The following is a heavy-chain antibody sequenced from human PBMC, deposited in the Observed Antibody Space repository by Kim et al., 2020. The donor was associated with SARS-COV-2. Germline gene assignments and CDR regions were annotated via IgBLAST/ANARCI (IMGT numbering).Heavy chain of an antibody. D-gene: IGHD6-19*01. CDR3: AKVLFGSGGAFDI. CDR2: ISWNSGSI. Sequence: GGSLRLSCAASGFTFDDYAMHWVRQAPGKGLEWVSGISWNSGSIGYADSVKGRFTISRDNAKNSLYLQMNSLRAEDTALYYCAKVLFGSGGAFDIWGQGTMVTVSS. V-gene: IGHV3-9*01. J-gene: IGHJ3*02. CDR1: GFTFDDYA.